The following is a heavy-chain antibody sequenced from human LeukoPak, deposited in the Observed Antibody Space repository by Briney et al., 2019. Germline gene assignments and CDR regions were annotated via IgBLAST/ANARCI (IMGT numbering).Heavy chain of an antibody. CDR1: GFTFSSYE. Sequence: PGGSLRLSCAASGFTFSSYEMNWVRQAPGKGLEWVSYISSSGSTRTYADSVKDRFTISRDNAKNSLYLEMNSLRAEDTAVYYCAREIVSAVAGNFDYWGQGTLVTVSS. CDR3: AREIVSAVAGNFDY. CDR2: ISSSGSTR. V-gene: IGHV3-48*03. J-gene: IGHJ4*02. D-gene: IGHD6-19*01.